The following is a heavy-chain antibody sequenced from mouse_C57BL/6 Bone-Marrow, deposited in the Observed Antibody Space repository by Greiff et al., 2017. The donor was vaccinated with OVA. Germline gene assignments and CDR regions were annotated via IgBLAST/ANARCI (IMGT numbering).Heavy chain of an antibody. D-gene: IGHD1-1*01. CDR2: IRLKSDNYAT. Sequence: EVKLMESGGGLVQPGGSMKLSCVASGFTFSNYWMNWVRQSPEKGLEWVAQIRLKSDNYATHYAESVKGRFTISRDDSKSSVYLQMNNLRAEDTGIYYSAEGYGSIYWYIDVWGTETTLTVSS. J-gene: IGHJ1*03. CDR1: GFTFSNYW. V-gene: IGHV6-3*01. CDR3: AEGYGSIYWYIDV.